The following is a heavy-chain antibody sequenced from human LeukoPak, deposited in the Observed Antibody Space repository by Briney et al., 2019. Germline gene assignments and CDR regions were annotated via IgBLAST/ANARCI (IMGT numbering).Heavy chain of an antibody. D-gene: IGHD3-22*01. CDR3: AKEGATYYYDSSGYYLDY. V-gene: IGHV3-23*01. CDR1: GFTFSSYG. Sequence: GGSLRLSCAASGFTFSSYGMSWVRQAPGKGLEWVSAISGSGGSTYYADSVKGRFTISRDNSKNTLYLQMNSLRAEDTAVYYCAKEGATYYYDSSGYYLDYWGQGTLVTVSS. J-gene: IGHJ4*02. CDR2: ISGSGGST.